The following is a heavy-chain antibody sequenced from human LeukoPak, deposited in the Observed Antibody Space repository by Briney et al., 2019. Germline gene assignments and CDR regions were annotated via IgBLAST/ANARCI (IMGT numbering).Heavy chain of an antibody. Sequence: GGSLRLSCAASGFTFSSYAMSWVRQAPGKGLEWVSATSGSGGSTYYADSVKGRFTISRDNSKNTLYLQMNSLRAEDTAVYYCAKAHSPYCSSTSCYSASYYYYYGMDVWGQGTTVTVSS. J-gene: IGHJ6*02. CDR1: GFTFSSYA. D-gene: IGHD2-2*01. CDR3: AKAHSPYCSSTSCYSASYYYYYGMDV. V-gene: IGHV3-23*01. CDR2: TSGSGGST.